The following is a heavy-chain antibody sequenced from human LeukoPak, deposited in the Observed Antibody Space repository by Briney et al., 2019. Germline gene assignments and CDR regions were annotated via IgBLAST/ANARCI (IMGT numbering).Heavy chain of an antibody. CDR2: ISSNGGST. D-gene: IGHD3-10*01. CDR1: GFTFSNYA. Sequence: GGSLRLSCSASGFTFSNYAMHWVRQAPGKGLEYVSAISSNGGSTYYADSVKGRFTISRDNAKNTLYLQMNSLRAEDTAMYYCARAVYYSNYLGYWGQGTLVTVSS. V-gene: IGHV3-64*04. CDR3: ARAVYYSNYLGY. J-gene: IGHJ4*01.